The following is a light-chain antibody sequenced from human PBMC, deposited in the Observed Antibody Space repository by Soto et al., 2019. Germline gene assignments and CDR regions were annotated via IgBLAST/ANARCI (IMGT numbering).Light chain of an antibody. V-gene: IGKV3-11*01. CDR1: QSVSTY. CDR2: DAS. CDR3: QQRSNWPLA. J-gene: IGKJ4*01. Sequence: EIVLTQSPATLSLSPGERATLSPSASQSVSTYLAWYQQKPGQAPRLLIYDASTRATGIPARFGGSGSGTDFTLTISSLEPEDFAVYYCQQRSNWPLAFGGGTKVDI.